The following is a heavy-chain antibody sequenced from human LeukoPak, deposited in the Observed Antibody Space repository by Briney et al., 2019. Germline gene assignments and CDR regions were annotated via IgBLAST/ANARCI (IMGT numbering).Heavy chain of an antibody. D-gene: IGHD5/OR15-5a*01. Sequence: GGSLRLSCAASGFTFSTYAMNWVRQAPGRGLEWVSVIAGNSVTIRYADSVKGRFIISRDNSENTVFLQMNSLKVEDTALYYCTKDLRPDGLYDFDSWGQGTLVTVSS. V-gene: IGHV3-23*01. J-gene: IGHJ4*02. CDR3: TKDLRPDGLYDFDS. CDR1: GFTFSTYA. CDR2: IAGNSVTI.